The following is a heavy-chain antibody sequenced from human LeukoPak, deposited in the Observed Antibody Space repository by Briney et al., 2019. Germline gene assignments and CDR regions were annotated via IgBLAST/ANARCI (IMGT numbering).Heavy chain of an antibody. CDR1: GYSISSGYY. J-gene: IGHJ4*02. CDR3: ARVYYDSSGTYYFDY. Sequence: SETLSLTCTVSGYSISSGYYWGWIRQTPGKGLEWIGTIYHSGSTHYNPSLKSRVTISVDTSKNQFSLNLSSVTAADTAVYYCARVYYDSSGTYYFDYWGQGTLVTVSS. D-gene: IGHD3-22*01. CDR2: IYHSGST. V-gene: IGHV4-38-2*02.